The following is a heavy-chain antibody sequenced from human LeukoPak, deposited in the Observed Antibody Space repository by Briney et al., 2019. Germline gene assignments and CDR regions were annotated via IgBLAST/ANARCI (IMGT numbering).Heavy chain of an antibody. V-gene: IGHV3-21*01. J-gene: IGHJ5*02. Sequence: PGGSLRLSCAASGFTFSSYSMNWVRQAPGKGLEWASSISSSSSYIYYADSVKGRFTISRDNAKNSLYLQMNSLRAEDTAVYYCARSTTDFWSGDFDPWGQGTLVTVSS. D-gene: IGHD3-3*01. CDR2: ISSSSSYI. CDR3: ARSTTDFWSGDFDP. CDR1: GFTFSSYS.